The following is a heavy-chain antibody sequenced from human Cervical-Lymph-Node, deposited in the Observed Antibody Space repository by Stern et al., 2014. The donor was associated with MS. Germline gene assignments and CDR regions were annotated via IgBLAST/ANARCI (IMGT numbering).Heavy chain of an antibody. CDR1: GFTFSSYS. CDR3: ARSLYSGSYFYVPDY. J-gene: IGHJ4*02. CDR2: ISSSSSYI. V-gene: IGHV3-21*01. Sequence: EVQLVESVGGLVKPGGSLRLSCAASGFTFSSYSLNWVRQAPGKGLEWVSSISSSSSYIYYADSVKGRFTISRDNAKNSLYLQMNSLRAEDTAVYYCARSLYSGSYFYVPDYWGQGTLVTVSS. D-gene: IGHD1-26*01.